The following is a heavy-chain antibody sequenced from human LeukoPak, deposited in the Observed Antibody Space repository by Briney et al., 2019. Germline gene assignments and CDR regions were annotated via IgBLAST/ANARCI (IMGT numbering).Heavy chain of an antibody. J-gene: IGHJ4*02. CDR2: VFHSGNT. CDR1: GYSISSTYY. D-gene: IGHD3-22*01. Sequence: PSETLSLTCTVSGYSISSTYYWGWIRQPPGKGLEWVGSVFHSGNTYYNPSLKSRVTISVDTSKNQFSLKLSSVTAADTAVYYCARRAYYYDSRGYLDYWGQGTLVTVSS. CDR3: ARRAYYYDSRGYLDY. V-gene: IGHV4-38-2*02.